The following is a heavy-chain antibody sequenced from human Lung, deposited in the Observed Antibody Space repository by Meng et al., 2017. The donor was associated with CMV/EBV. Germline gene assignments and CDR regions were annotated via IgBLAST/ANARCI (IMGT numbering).Heavy chain of an antibody. CDR3: TTREKEGYNYLPRNYYYYGMDV. D-gene: IGHD5-24*01. V-gene: IGHV3-15*01. CDR2: SKSRTDGGTT. Sequence: GGSLRLSCTASGISFRNALMTWVRQAPGKGLEWVGHSKSRTDGGTTDYAAPVKGRFTISRDDSKNTLYLEMNSLKTEDTAVYYCTTREKEGYNYLPRNYYYYGMDVWGQGTXVTVSS. J-gene: IGHJ6*02. CDR1: GISFRNAL.